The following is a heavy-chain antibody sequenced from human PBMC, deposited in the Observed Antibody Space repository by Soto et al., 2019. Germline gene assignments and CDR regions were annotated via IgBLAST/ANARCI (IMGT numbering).Heavy chain of an antibody. V-gene: IGHV3-30-3*01. CDR3: ARVTPGGEVYYHYYGMDV. Sequence: QVQLVDSGGGVVQPGRSLRLSCAVSGFTFSRYAMHWVRQAPGKGLEWVAVISDDVSQKYYADSVRDRFTISRDNSKNTVFPQMSSLRADDTALYYCARVTPGGEVYYHYYGMDVWGQGTTVTVSS. CDR2: ISDDVSQK. CDR1: GFTFSRYA. J-gene: IGHJ6*02. D-gene: IGHD4-17*01.